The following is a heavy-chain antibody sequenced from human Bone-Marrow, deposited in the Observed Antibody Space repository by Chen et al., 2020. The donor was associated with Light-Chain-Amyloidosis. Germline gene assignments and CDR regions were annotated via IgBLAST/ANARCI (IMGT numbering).Heavy chain of an antibody. CDR1: GFTFDNYE. V-gene: IGHV3-48*03. J-gene: IGHJ4*02. CDR2: ISSDSRSI. D-gene: IGHD4-4*01. CDR3: ASLHDYNTYHLPFDY. Sequence: EVQLVESGGGLVQSGGSLRLSCADSGFTFDNYEINWVSQVPGGGLEWVSYISSDSRSIYYADSVKARFTISRDNAKNSLYLQMNSLRAEDTAVYYCASLHDYNTYHLPFDYWGQGTLVTVSS.